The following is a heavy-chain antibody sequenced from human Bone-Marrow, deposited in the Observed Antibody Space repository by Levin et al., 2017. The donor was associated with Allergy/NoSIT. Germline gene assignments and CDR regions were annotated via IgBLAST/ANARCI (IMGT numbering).Heavy chain of an antibody. CDR3: ARDPGYTYKWGPYFFDH. J-gene: IGHJ4*02. V-gene: IGHV3-21*01. CDR2: ISYSSHYI. CDR1: GFTFSDYS. D-gene: IGHD5-12*01. Sequence: KASETLSLTCAASGFTFSDYSMNWVRQAPGKGLEWVASISYSSHYIYYTDSVKGRFTLSRDDAENSVSLHMASLRADDTAVYYCARDPGYTYKWGPYFFDHWGQGTLVTVSS.